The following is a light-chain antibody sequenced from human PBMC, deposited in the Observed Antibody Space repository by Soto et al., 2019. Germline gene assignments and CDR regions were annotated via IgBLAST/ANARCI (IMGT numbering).Light chain of an antibody. Sequence: IQMTQSPSTLAASVGDSVTITCRASQSISSWLAWYQQKPGKAPKLLIYDASSLESGVPSRFSGSGSGTEFTLTISSLQPDEFATYYCQQYNSYSYTFGQGTRLEI. V-gene: IGKV1-5*01. CDR1: QSISSW. J-gene: IGKJ5*01. CDR3: QQYNSYSYT. CDR2: DAS.